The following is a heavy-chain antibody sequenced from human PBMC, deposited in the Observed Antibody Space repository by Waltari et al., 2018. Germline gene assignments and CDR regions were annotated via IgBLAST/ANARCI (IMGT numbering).Heavy chain of an antibody. CDR1: SSNY. CDR2: LYGDGRT. V-gene: IGHV3-53*01. Sequence: SSNYMGWVRQVTGKGLEWVSVLYGDGRTYYAESVKGRFIISRDNSKNTVYFQMNRLQTEDTAVYFCVRGVAGGFDIWGQGTLVTVSS. CDR3: VRGVAGGFDI. D-gene: IGHD6-19*01. J-gene: IGHJ3*02.